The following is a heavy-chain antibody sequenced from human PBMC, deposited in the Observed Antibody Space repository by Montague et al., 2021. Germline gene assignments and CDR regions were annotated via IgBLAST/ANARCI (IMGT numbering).Heavy chain of an antibody. CDR2: MFYGGAT. CDR1: SGSIFHAH. D-gene: IGHD3-10*01. J-gene: IGHJ6*03. CDR3: ARHRSRHHPMAFVASDHYFYMGV. Sequence: SETLSLTCTVSSGSIFHAHWSWVRQPPGKGLEGLGSMFYGGATSNNPSLKSRVTISVDMSKSQFSLKVTAVTAADTAVYYCARHRSRHHPMAFVASDHYFYMGVWGTVSTVAVAS. V-gene: IGHV4-59*08.